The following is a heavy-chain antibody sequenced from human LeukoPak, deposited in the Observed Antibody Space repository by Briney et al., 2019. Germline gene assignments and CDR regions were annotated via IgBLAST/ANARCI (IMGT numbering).Heavy chain of an antibody. Sequence: ASVKVSCKASGYTFTSYGISWVRQAPGQGLEWMGWISAYNGNTNYAQKLQGRVTMTTDTSTSTAYMELRSLRSDDTAVYYCARETAEQGHIVVVPATRLDYWGQGTLVTVSS. D-gene: IGHD2-2*01. V-gene: IGHV1-18*01. CDR1: GYTFTSYG. CDR2: ISAYNGNT. CDR3: ARETAEQGHIVVVPATRLDY. J-gene: IGHJ4*02.